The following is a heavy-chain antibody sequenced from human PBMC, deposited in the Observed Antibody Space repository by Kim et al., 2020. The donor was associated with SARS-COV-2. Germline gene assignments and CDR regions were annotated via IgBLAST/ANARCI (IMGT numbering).Heavy chain of an antibody. D-gene: IGHD3-10*01. Sequence: RFRPSFQGQVTISADKSISTAYLQWSSLKASDTAMYYCARCRLFRDAFDIWGQVTMVTVSS. J-gene: IGHJ3*02. V-gene: IGHV5-51*01. CDR3: ARCRLFRDAFDI.